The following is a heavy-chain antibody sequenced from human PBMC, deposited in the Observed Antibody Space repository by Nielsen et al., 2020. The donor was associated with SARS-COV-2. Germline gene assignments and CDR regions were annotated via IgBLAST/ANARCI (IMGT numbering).Heavy chain of an antibody. CDR3: ARDSRPSLGAYYDFWSGYYTLGVNGMDV. J-gene: IGHJ6*02. CDR1: GFTFSNYA. CDR2: ISHDGSSN. D-gene: IGHD3-3*01. Sequence: GGSLRLSCAASGFTFSNYAMHWLRQAPGKGLEWVAIISHDGSSNHYADSVKGRFTISRHNSYNTLLLQMNSLRGEDTAVYYCARDSRPSLGAYYDFWSGYYTLGVNGMDVWGQGTTVTVSS. V-gene: IGHV3-30-3*01.